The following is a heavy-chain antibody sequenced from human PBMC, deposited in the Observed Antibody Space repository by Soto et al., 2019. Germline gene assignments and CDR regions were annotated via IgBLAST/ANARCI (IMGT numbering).Heavy chain of an antibody. V-gene: IGHV3-21*01. CDR2: ISTGSSYI. CDR3: ARDRDGYNSNWFDP. J-gene: IGHJ5*02. D-gene: IGHD5-12*01. Sequence: EVRLVESGGGLVEPGGSLRLSCAASGFTLSTHNMNWVRQAPGKGLEWVSSISTGSSYIYYADSVKGRFTISRDNAQNSLYLQMNSLTVEDTAVYYCARDRDGYNSNWFDPWGRGTLVIVSS. CDR1: GFTLSTHN.